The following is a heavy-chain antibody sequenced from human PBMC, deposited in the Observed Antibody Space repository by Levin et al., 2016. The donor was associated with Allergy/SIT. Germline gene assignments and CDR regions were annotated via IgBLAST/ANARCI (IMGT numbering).Heavy chain of an antibody. CDR3: TRMGRSILTDYNY. Sequence: SETLSLTCTVSGGSISSSDNYWGWIRQPPGKGLEWIASFYYGGSTYYNPSLRSRVILSVDTSKNQFSLSLSSVTAADTAVYYCTRMGRSILTDYNYWGQGTLVTVSS. V-gene: IGHV4-39*01. D-gene: IGHD3-9*01. CDR2: FYYGGST. J-gene: IGHJ4*02. CDR1: GGSISSSDNY.